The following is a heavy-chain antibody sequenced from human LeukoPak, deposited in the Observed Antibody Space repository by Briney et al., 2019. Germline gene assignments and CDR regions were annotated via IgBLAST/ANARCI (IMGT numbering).Heavy chain of an antibody. Sequence: PGGSLRLSCAASGFTFSIYGMNWVRQAPGKGLEWVSGISDSGAITNYADSVKGRFTISRDNSKNTLYLQMHSLRPEDPAIYYCAKLRAARPGYWGQGTLVTVSS. V-gene: IGHV3-23*01. CDR3: AKLRAARPGY. CDR2: ISDSGAIT. CDR1: GFTFSIYG. J-gene: IGHJ4*02. D-gene: IGHD6-6*01.